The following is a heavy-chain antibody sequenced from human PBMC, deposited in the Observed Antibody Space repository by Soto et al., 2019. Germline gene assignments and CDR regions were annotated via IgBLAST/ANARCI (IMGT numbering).Heavy chain of an antibody. V-gene: IGHV3-9*01. Sequence: PGGSLRLSCAASGFTFDDYAMHWVRQAPGKGLEWVSGISWNSGSIGYADSVKGRFTISRDNAKNSLYLQMNSLRAEDTALYYCAKTLPIIAAAGYYFDYWGQGTLVTVS. D-gene: IGHD6-13*01. CDR3: AKTLPIIAAAGYYFDY. CDR1: GFTFDDYA. CDR2: ISWNSGSI. J-gene: IGHJ4*02.